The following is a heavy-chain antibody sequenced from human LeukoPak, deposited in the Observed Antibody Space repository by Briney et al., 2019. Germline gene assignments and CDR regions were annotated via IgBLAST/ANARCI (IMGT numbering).Heavy chain of an antibody. CDR2: IYSSGST. V-gene: IGHV4-59*12. D-gene: IGHD4-17*01. CDR3: ARKMTTVTTPIDY. Sequence: PSETLSLTCSVSGGSISNYFWTWIRQPPGKGLEWIGYIYSSGSTYYNPSLKSRVTISVDTSKNQFSLKLSSVTAADTAVYYCARKMTTVTTPIDYWGQGTLVTVSS. J-gene: IGHJ4*02. CDR1: GGSISNYF.